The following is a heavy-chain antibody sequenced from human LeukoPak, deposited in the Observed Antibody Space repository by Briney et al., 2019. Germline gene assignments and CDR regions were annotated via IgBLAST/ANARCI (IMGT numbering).Heavy chain of an antibody. V-gene: IGHV3-21*06. CDR1: GFTFSRYP. Sequence: GGSLRLSCAASGFTFSRYPIHWVRQTTGRGLEWVSSISGTRNFIFYAESLKGRFTISRDNANNSVYLQMDTLRAEDTAVYYCARVINGYIDYWGQGTLVTVSS. CDR2: ISGTRNFI. D-gene: IGHD2-8*01. CDR3: ARVINGYIDY. J-gene: IGHJ4*02.